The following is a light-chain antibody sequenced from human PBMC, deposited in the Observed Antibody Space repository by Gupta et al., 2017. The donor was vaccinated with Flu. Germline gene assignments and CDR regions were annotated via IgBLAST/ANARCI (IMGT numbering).Light chain of an antibody. J-gene: IGLJ3*02. V-gene: IGLV1-44*01. CDR1: SYNIGSNT. CDR2: SNN. CDR3: AGWDDSLKGPV. Sequence: QSVLTQPHSASGTPGQRVIISCSGSSYNIGSNTVNWYQQLPGTAPKLLISSNNQRPSGVPDRFSGSKSGTSASLAISGLQSEDEADYYCAGWDDSLKGPVFGGGTKLTVL.